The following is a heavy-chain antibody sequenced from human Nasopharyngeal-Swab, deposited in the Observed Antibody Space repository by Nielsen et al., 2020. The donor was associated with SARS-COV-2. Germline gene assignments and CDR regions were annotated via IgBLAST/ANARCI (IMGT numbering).Heavy chain of an antibody. J-gene: IGHJ6*02. Sequence: ASVKVSCKASGYTFTGYYMHWVRQAPGQGLEGMGRINPNSGGTNYAQKFQGRVTMTRDTSISTAYMELSRLRSDDTAVYYCARDRLNEGIDYYYYYGMDVWGQGTTVTVSS. CDR3: ARDRLNEGIDYYYYYGMDV. V-gene: IGHV1-2*06. D-gene: IGHD2-15*01. CDR1: GYTFTGYY. CDR2: INPNSGGT.